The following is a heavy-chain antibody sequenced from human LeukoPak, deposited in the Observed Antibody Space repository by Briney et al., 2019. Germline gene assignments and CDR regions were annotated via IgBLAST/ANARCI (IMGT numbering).Heavy chain of an antibody. CDR2: IYYSGST. V-gene: IGHV4-59*08. J-gene: IGHJ6*03. CDR3: ARHRAPLPGYMDV. CDR1: GGSISSYY. D-gene: IGHD3-10*01. Sequence: SETLSLTCTVSGGSISSYYWSWIRQPPGKGLEWIGYIYYSGSTNYNPSLKSRVTISVDTYKNQFSLKLSSVTAADTAVYYCARHRAPLPGYMDVWGKGTTVTVSS.